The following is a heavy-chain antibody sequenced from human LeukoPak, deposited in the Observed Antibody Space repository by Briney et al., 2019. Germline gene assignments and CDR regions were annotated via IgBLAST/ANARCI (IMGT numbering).Heavy chain of an antibody. CDR3: ARGPRNQYSYARTGDY. Sequence: PGGSLRLSCAASGFTFDGYAMHWVRQAPGKGLEWVSGISWNSGYIGYADSVKGRFTISRDNAKNSLYLQMNSLRAEDTAVYYCARGPRNQYSYARTGDYWGQGTLVTVSS. CDR1: GFTFDGYA. CDR2: ISWNSGYI. D-gene: IGHD5-18*01. V-gene: IGHV3-9*01. J-gene: IGHJ4*02.